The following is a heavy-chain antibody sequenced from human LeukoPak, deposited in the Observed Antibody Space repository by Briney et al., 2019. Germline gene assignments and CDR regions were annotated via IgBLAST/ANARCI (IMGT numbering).Heavy chain of an antibody. J-gene: IGHJ4*02. CDR3: GRGAGDYGLGSFFVDY. V-gene: IGHV3-7*01. CDR2: IKEDGSEK. CDR1: GFSFSSYW. Sequence: GGSLRLSCAASGFSFSSYWMNWARQAPGKGLEWVANIKEDGSEKYYVDSVKGRFTISRDNAKKSLYLQMNSLRAEETAVYYCGRGAGDYGLGSFFVDYWGQGTLVTVSS. D-gene: IGHD3-10*01.